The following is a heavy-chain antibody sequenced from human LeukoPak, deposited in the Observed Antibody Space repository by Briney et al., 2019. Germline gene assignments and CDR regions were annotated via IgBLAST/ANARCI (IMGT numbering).Heavy chain of an antibody. D-gene: IGHD3-3*01. J-gene: IGHJ6*03. CDR3: ARGRRGTIFGVVTSNGYLYYYYYMDV. V-gene: IGHV4-4*07. CDR2: IYTSGST. Sequence: SETLSLTCTVSGGPISSYYWSWIRQPAGKGLEWIGRIYTSGSTNYNPSLKSRVTMSVDTSKNQFSLKLSSVTAADTAVYYCARGRRGTIFGVVTSNGYLYYYYYMDVWGKGTTVTVSS. CDR1: GGPISSYY.